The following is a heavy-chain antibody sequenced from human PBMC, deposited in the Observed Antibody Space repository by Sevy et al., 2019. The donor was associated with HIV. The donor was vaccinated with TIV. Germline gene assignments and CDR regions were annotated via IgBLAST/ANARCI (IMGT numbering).Heavy chain of an antibody. CDR2: IWYDGSNK. J-gene: IGHJ6*02. V-gene: IGHV3-33*01. Sequence: GGSLRLSCAASGFTFSSYGMHWVRQAPGKGLEWVAVIWYDGSNKYYADSVKGRFTISRDNSKNTLYLQMNSLRAEDTAVYYCARDRGFPYYYGMHVWGQGTTVTVSS. D-gene: IGHD3-10*01. CDR1: GFTFSSYG. CDR3: ARDRGFPYYYGMHV.